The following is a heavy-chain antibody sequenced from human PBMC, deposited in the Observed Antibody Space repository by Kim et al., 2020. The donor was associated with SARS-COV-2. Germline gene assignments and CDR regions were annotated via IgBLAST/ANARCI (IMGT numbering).Heavy chain of an antibody. J-gene: IGHJ4*02. V-gene: IGHV3-33*01. D-gene: IGHD6-19*01. Sequence: ATSVKGRLTISRDNSKNTLYLQMNSLRAEDTAVYYGAREGYSSGWYYFDYWGQGTLVTVSS. CDR3: AREGYSSGWYYFDY.